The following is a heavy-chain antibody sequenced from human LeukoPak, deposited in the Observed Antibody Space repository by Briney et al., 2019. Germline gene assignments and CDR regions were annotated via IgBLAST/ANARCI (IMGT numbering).Heavy chain of an antibody. J-gene: IGHJ3*02. V-gene: IGHV4-30-4*01. CDR3: ARVTTVLAFDI. CDR1: GGSISSGDYY. CDR2: IYYSGST. Sequence: SETLSLTCTVPGGSISSGDYYWSWIRQPPGKGLEWIGYIYYSGSTYYNPSLKSRVTISVDTSKNQFSLKLSSVTAADTAVYYCARVTTVLAFDIWGQGTMVTVSS. D-gene: IGHD1-1*01.